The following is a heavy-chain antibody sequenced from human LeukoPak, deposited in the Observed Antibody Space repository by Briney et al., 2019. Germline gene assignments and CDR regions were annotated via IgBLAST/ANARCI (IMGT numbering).Heavy chain of an antibody. CDR3: ARGGGVWYDSSGYWFDY. D-gene: IGHD3-22*01. CDR1: GGSISSGGYY. V-gene: IGHV4-31*03. Sequence: SQTLSLTCTVSGGSISSGGYYWSWIRQHPGTGLEWIGYIYYSGSTYYNPSLKSRVTISVDTSKNQFSLKLSSVTAADTAVYYCARGGGVWYDSSGYWFDYWGQGTLVTVSS. CDR2: IYYSGST. J-gene: IGHJ4*02.